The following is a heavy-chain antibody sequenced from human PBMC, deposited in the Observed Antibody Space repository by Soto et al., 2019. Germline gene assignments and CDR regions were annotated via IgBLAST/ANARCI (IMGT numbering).Heavy chain of an antibody. Sequence: SETLSLTCTVSGVSISSYYWSWLRPPPGKGLEWIGYIYHSGSTYYNPSLKSRVTISVDRSKNQFSLKLSSVTAADTAVYYCARVPSPWGQGTLVTVSS. CDR1: GVSISSYY. V-gene: IGHV4-59*12. CDR2: IYHSGST. CDR3: ARVPSP. J-gene: IGHJ5*02.